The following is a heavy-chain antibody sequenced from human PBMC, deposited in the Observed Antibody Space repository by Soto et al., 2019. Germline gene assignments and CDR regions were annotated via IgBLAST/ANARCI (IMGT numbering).Heavy chain of an antibody. CDR1: TFTFSSYV. J-gene: IGHJ4*02. V-gene: IGHV3-23*01. CDR3: AKVGGSGYSDY. Sequence: EVQQLESGGGLVQPGGSLRVSCAASTFTFSSYVMSWVRQAPGKGLEWVSVISGSGGSTYYADSVKGRFTISRDNFKNTLYLHMNSLRVEDTAVYYCAKVGGSGYSDYWCQGTLVTVSS. CDR2: ISGSGGST. D-gene: IGHD3-22*01.